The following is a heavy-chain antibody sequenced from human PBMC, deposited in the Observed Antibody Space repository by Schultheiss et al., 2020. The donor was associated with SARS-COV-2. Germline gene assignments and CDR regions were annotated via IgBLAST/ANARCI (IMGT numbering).Heavy chain of an antibody. CDR2: IKQDGSEK. V-gene: IGHV3-7*05. J-gene: IGHJ6*03. D-gene: IGHD4-17*01. CDR3: AREGSHTVTTYYYYYYMDV. CDR1: GLTLKNYG. Sequence: GGSLRLSCAASGLTLKNYGMNWVRQAPGKGLEWVANIKQDGSEKYYVDSVKGRFTISRDNAKNSLYLQMNSLRAEDTAVYYCAREGSHTVTTYYYYYYMDVWGKGTTVTVSS.